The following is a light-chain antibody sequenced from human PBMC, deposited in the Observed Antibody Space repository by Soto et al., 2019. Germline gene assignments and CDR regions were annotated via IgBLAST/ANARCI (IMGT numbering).Light chain of an antibody. Sequence: QLVLTQPPSVSGAPGQRVTISCTGSSSNIGAGYDVHWYQQLPGTAPKLLIYGNSNRPSGVPDRFSGSKSGTSASLAITGLQAEDEADYYCQSYDSSLSGSYKVFGGGTQLTVL. J-gene: IGLJ2*01. V-gene: IGLV1-40*01. CDR3: QSYDSSLSGSYKV. CDR1: SSNIGAGYD. CDR2: GNS.